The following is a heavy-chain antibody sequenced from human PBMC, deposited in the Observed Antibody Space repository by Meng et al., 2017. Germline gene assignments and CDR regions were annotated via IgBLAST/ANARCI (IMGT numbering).Heavy chain of an antibody. V-gene: IGHV3-33*08. CDR1: GLTFSNAW. J-gene: IGHJ6*02. D-gene: IGHD3-16*02. CDR2: IWYDGSNK. CDR3: ARGGIDYDYVWGCYLDPTPYYYYGMDV. Sequence: GGPLRLSCAASGLTFSNAWMSWVRQAPGEGLEWVAVIWYDGSNKYYADSVKGRFTIFRDNSKNTLYLQMNILGAEDTAVYYYARGGIDYDYVWGCYLDPTPYYYYGMDVWGQGTTVTVSS.